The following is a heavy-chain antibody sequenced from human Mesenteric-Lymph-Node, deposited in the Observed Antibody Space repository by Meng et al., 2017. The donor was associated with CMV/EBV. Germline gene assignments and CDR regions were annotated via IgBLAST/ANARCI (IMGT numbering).Heavy chain of an antibody. Sequence: GESLKISCAASGVTFTNFAMTWVRQAPGKGLEWVANIKEDGSEKYYVDSVRGRFTVSRDNAQNSLYLQMNSLRIEDTALYYCAISLVRGVITEYHYGVDVWGQGTTVTVSS. CDR2: IKEDGSEK. CDR1: GVTFTNFA. V-gene: IGHV3-7*01. D-gene: IGHD3-10*01. CDR3: AISLVRGVITEYHYGVDV. J-gene: IGHJ6*02.